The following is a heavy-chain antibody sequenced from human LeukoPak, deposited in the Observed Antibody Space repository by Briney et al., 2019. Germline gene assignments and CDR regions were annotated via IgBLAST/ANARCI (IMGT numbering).Heavy chain of an antibody. CDR1: GFTFSSYA. J-gene: IGHJ4*02. CDR2: ISGSGGST. V-gene: IGHV3-23*01. Sequence: PGGSLRLSCAASGFTFSSYAMSWVRQAPGKGLEWVSAISGSGGSTYYADSVKGRFTISRDNSKNTLYLQMNSLRAEDTAVYYCAENLPRGERTAMAHDYWGQGTLVTVSS. CDR3: AENLPRGERTAMAHDY. D-gene: IGHD5-18*01.